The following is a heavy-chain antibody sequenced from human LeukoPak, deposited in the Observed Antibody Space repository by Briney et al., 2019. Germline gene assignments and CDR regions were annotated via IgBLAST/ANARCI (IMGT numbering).Heavy chain of an antibody. Sequence: PSETLSLTCAVYGGSFSGYYWSWIRQPPGKGLEWFGEINHSGSTNYNPSLKSRVTISVDTSKNQFSLKLSSVTAADTAVYYCARGRVVVVAASYYYGMDVWGQGTTVTVSS. CDR1: GGSFSGYY. CDR2: INHSGST. J-gene: IGHJ6*02. CDR3: ARGRVVVVAASYYYGMDV. D-gene: IGHD2-15*01. V-gene: IGHV4-34*01.